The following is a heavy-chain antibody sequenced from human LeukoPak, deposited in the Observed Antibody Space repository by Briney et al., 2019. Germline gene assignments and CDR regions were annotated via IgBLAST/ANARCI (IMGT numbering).Heavy chain of an antibody. D-gene: IGHD3-22*01. CDR1: LGSISSYY. J-gene: IGHJ3*02. CDR2: TYTSGST. V-gene: IGHV4-4*07. CDR3: ARDTWGSGYHDVFDI. Sequence: SETLSLTCTVSLGSISSYYWSWIRQPAGKGLEWIGRTYTSGSTNYNPSLKSRVTMSVDTSKNQFSLRLTSVAAADTAMYYCARDTWGSGYHDVFDIWGQGTMVTVSS.